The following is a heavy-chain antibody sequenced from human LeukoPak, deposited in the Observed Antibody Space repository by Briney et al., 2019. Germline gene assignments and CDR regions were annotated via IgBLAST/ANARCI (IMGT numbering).Heavy chain of an antibody. D-gene: IGHD5-12*01. J-gene: IGHJ6*03. Sequence: KPSETLSLTCAVYGGSFSGYYWSWIRQPPGKGLEWIGEINHSGSTNYNPSLKSRVTISVDTSKNQFSLKLSSVTAADTAVYYCASAGATGYYYYMDVWGKGTTVTVSS. V-gene: IGHV4-34*01. CDR1: GGSFSGYY. CDR2: INHSGST. CDR3: ASAGATGYYYYMDV.